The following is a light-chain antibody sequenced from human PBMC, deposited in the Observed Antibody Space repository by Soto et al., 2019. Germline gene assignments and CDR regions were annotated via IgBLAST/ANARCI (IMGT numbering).Light chain of an antibody. J-gene: IGKJ2*03. CDR2: KAS. V-gene: IGKV1-5*03. Sequence: PMTQSPSALSASVGDRVTFTCRASENIDSWLAWYQQKPGKAPKLLIYKASNLESGVPSRFIGSGSGTEFTLTISSLQPDDFATYYCQQYKSYLYSFGQGTLLEI. CDR1: ENIDSW. CDR3: QQYKSYLYS.